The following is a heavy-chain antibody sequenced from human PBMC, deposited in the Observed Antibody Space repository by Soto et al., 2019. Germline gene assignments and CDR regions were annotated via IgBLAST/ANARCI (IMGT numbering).Heavy chain of an antibody. J-gene: IGHJ4*01. D-gene: IGHD2-2*02. Sequence: GGSLRLSCAASDFTFSSYAMSWVRQAPGKGLEWVSAISGSGGSTYYADSVKGRFTISRDNSKNTLYLQMNILRAEDTAVYYCATWPLIPRVLFAYSPHGTLVRVSS. CDR1: DFTFSSYA. CDR3: ATWPLIPRVLFAY. V-gene: IGHV3-23*01. CDR2: ISGSGGST.